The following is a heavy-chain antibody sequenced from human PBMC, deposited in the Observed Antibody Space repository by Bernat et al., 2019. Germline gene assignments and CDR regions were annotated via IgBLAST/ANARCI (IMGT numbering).Heavy chain of an antibody. D-gene: IGHD3-22*01. CDR3: ARDYYDSSGYEEGSMPFDY. CDR1: GGTFSSYT. CDR2: IIPILGIA. Sequence: QVQLVQSGAEVKKPGSSVKVSCKASGGTFSSYTISWVRQAPGQGLEWMGRIIPILGIANYAQKFQSRVTITADKSTSTAYMELSSLRSEDTAVYYCARDYYDSSGYEEGSMPFDYWGQGTLVTVSS. V-gene: IGHV1-69*02. J-gene: IGHJ4*02.